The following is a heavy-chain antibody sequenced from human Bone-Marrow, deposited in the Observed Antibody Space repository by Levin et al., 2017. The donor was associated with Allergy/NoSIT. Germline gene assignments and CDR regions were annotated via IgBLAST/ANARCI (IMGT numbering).Heavy chain of an antibody. Sequence: PGGSLRLSCKVSGYIFSTYWIAWVRQLPGKGLEWMGVIYPGDSDTRYSPSFQGQVTISADKSIKTAYLHWRSLKASDTAMYYCARGGVGAGGGRSWFDPWGQGTLVTVSS. CDR3: ARGGVGAGGGRSWFDP. CDR2: IYPGDSDT. CDR1: GYIFSTYW. D-gene: IGHD2-8*02. J-gene: IGHJ5*02. V-gene: IGHV5-51*01.